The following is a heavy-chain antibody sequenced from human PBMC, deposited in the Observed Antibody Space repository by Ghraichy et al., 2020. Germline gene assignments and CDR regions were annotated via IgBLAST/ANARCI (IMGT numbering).Heavy chain of an antibody. CDR3: ARASRVVRFYYYDGMDV. CDR1: GFTFSSYN. V-gene: IGHV3-48*02. Sequence: GGSLRLSCVGSGFTFSSYNMNWVRQSPGKGLEWVSYITSTSRSIFYADSVKGRFTISRDNAKNSLSLQMNSLRDEDTAVYYCARASRVVRFYYYDGMDVWGQGTTVPVSS. D-gene: IGHD2-21*01. CDR2: ITSTSRSI. J-gene: IGHJ6*02.